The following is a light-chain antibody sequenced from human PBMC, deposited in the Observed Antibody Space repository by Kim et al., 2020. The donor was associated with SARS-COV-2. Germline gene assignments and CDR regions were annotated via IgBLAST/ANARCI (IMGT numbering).Light chain of an antibody. V-gene: IGLV3-19*01. J-gene: IGLJ2*01. CDR1: SLRNYY. Sequence: LGQTVRITCQGDSLRNYYASWYQQKQGQAPVLVIYGKTNRPSGIPDRFSGSSSGNTASLTITGAQAEDEADYYCNSRDSSGNHHVIFGGGTQLTVL. CDR3: NSRDSSGNHHVI. CDR2: GKT.